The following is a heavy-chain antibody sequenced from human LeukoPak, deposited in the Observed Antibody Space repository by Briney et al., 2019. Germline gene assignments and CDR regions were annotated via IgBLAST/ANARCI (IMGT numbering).Heavy chain of an antibody. CDR2: ISSSSSYI. V-gene: IGHV3-21*01. Sequence: GGSLRLSCAASGFTFSSYSMNWVRQAPGKGLEWVSSISSSSSYIYYADSVKGRFTISRDNAKNSLYLQMSSLRDEDTAVYYCARSMVRGGYAFDIWGQGTMVTVSS. J-gene: IGHJ3*02. CDR3: ARSMVRGGYAFDI. CDR1: GFTFSSYS. D-gene: IGHD3-10*01.